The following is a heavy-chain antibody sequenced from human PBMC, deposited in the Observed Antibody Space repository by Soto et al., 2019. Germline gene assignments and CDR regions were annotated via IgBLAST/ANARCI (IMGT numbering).Heavy chain of an antibody. J-gene: IGHJ6*02. CDR3: ARETYSSSWNYYYYGMDV. CDR1: GYTFTSYA. D-gene: IGHD6-13*01. CDR2: INTNTGNP. Sequence: ASVKVSCKASGYTFTSYAMNWVRQAPGQGLERMGWINTNTGNPTYAQGFTGRFVFSLDTSVSTAYLQICSLKAEDTAVYYCARETYSSSWNYYYYGMDVWGQGTTVTVSS. V-gene: IGHV7-4-1*01.